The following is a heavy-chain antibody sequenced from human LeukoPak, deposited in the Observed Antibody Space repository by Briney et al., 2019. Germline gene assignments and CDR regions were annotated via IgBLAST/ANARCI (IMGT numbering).Heavy chain of an antibody. CDR1: EYTFTSYY. V-gene: IGHV1-46*01. CDR3: AADYGGNSEDYYYYMDV. CDR2: INPSGGST. Sequence: SVKVSCKASEYTFTSYYMQWVRQAPGQGLEWMGIINPSGGSTSYAQKFQGRVTMTRDTSTSTVYMELSSLRSEDTAVYYCAADYGGNSEDYYYYMDVWGKGTTVTVSS. J-gene: IGHJ6*03. D-gene: IGHD4-23*01.